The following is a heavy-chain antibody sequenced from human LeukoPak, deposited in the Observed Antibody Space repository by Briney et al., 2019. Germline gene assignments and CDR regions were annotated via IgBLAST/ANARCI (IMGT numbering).Heavy chain of an antibody. V-gene: IGHV3-23*01. CDR3: IRGGKTQGVDF. CDR1: GFTFRVYA. CDR2: INDVGTNK. D-gene: IGHD1-1*01. J-gene: IGHJ4*02. Sequence: GGSLRLSCAASGFTFRVYAMSWVRQAPGKGLEWVSRINDVGTNKDYADSVKGRFTISRDNSKDTLYLQMNGLMADDTAIYYCIRGGKTQGVDFWGQGTLVTVSS.